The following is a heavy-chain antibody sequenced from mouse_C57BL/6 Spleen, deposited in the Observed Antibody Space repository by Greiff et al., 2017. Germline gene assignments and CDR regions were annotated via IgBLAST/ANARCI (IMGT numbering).Heavy chain of an antibody. D-gene: IGHD3-2*02. CDR1: GYAFSSSW. CDR2: IYPGDGDT. V-gene: IGHV1-82*01. CDR3: ARGRGSSGDFDY. J-gene: IGHJ2*01. Sequence: QVQLQQSGPELVKPGASVKISCKASGYAFSSSWMNWVKQRPGKGLEWIGRIYPGDGDTNYNGKFKGKATLTADKSSSPAYMQLSSLTSEDSAVYFCARGRGSSGDFDYWGQGTTLTVSS.